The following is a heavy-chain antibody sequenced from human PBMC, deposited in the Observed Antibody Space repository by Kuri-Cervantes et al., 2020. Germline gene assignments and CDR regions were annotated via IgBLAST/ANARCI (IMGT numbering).Heavy chain of an antibody. CDR1: GGSVSSGSYY. CDR3: ARLRSGELLSFDS. Sequence: SETLSLTCTVSGGSVSSGSYYWSWIRQPPGKGLEWIGYIYYSGSTNYNPSLKSRVTISVETSKNQLPLKLSSVTAADTAVYYCARLRSGELLSFDSWGQGTLVTVSS. J-gene: IGHJ4*02. CDR2: IYYSGST. V-gene: IGHV4-61*01. D-gene: IGHD3-10*01.